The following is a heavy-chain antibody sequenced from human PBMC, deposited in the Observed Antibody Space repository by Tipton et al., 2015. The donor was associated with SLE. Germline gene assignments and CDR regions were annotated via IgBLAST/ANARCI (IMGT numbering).Heavy chain of an antibody. Sequence: TLSLTCAVYGGSLSGYYWSWIRQPPGKGLEWIGYIYHSGSTNYNPSLKSRVTISVDTSKNQFSLKLSSVTAADTAVYYCARRPPVAGTYYFDYWGQGTLVTVSS. CDR3: ARRPPVAGTYYFDY. J-gene: IGHJ4*02. V-gene: IGHV4-34*01. CDR1: GGSLSGYY. D-gene: IGHD6-19*01. CDR2: IYHSGST.